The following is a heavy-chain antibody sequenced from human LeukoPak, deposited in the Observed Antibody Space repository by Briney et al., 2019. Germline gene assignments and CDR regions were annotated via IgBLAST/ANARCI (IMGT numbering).Heavy chain of an antibody. J-gene: IGHJ4*02. D-gene: IGHD3-10*01. Sequence: SETLSLTCTVSSGSLSSDVWSWSRQPAGQGLEWIGRVYSSGNTNYNPSLKTRDTMSVDTSKNQFSLKLNSLTAADTAVYYCARAIPGGSGTFDYWGQGTLVTVSS. V-gene: IGHV4-4*07. CDR1: SGSLSSDV. CDR3: ARAIPGGSGTFDY. CDR2: VYSSGNT.